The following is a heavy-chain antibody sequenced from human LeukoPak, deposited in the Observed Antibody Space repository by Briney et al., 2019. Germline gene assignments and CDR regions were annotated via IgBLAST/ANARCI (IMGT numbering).Heavy chain of an antibody. CDR1: GFTFSSYR. Sequence: PGGSLRLSCAASGFTFSSYRMNWVRQAPGKGLEWVSSISGSSSYIYYADSVKGRFTISRDNAKNSLYLQMNSLRAEDTAVYYCARDGMAVAVGYFDLWGRGTLVTVSS. CDR2: ISGSSSYI. D-gene: IGHD6-19*01. CDR3: ARDGMAVAVGYFDL. J-gene: IGHJ2*01. V-gene: IGHV3-21*01.